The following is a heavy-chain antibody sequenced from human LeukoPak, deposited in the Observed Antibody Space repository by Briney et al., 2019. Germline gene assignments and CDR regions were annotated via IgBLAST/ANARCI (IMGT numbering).Heavy chain of an antibody. CDR3: ARPGGYASPFDY. J-gene: IGHJ4*02. CDR2: IYNSGST. V-gene: IGHV4-59*08. Sequence: SETLSLTCTVSGGSISSYYWSWIRQPPGKGLEWIGNIYNSGSTNYNPSLKSRVTISVDSSKKQFSLKLISVTAADTAVYYCARPGGYASPFDYWGQGTLVTVSS. CDR1: GGSISSYY. D-gene: IGHD5-12*01.